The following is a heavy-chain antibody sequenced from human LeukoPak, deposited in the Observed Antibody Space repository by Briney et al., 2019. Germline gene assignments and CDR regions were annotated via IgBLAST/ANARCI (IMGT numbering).Heavy chain of an antibody. CDR1: GYTFTGYY. CDR2: INPNSGGT. J-gene: IGHJ4*02. Sequence: ASVKVSCKASGYTFTGYYMHWVRQAPGQGLEWMGRINPNSGGTNYAQKFQGRVTMTRDTSISTADMELSRLRSDDTAVYYCATALKYGGNSGYYFDYWSQGTLVTVSS. V-gene: IGHV1-2*06. CDR3: ATALKYGGNSGYYFDY. D-gene: IGHD4-23*01.